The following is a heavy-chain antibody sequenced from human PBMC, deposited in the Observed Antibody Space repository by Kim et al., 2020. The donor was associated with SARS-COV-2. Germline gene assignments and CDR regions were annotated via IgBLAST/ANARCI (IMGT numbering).Heavy chain of an antibody. Sequence: GGSPRLSCAASGFTFSSYAMSWVRQAPGKGLEWVSVIYSGGSTTYYADSVKGRFTISRDNSKNTLYLQMNSLRAEDTAVYYCAKSVGGSGWYVDWYFDLWGRGTLVTVSS. V-gene: IGHV3-23*03. CDR3: AKSVGGSGWYVDWYFDL. CDR2: IYSGGSTT. CDR1: GFTFSSYA. D-gene: IGHD6-19*01. J-gene: IGHJ2*01.